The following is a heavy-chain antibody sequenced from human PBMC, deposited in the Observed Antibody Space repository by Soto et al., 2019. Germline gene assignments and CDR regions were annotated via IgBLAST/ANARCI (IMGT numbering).Heavy chain of an antibody. CDR3: ARDSEYGVVIIPYYMDV. D-gene: IGHD3-3*01. CDR1: GFTFDDYG. J-gene: IGHJ6*03. Sequence: GGSLRLSCAASGFTFDDYGMSWVRQAPGKGLEWVSGINWNGGSTGYADSVKGRFTISRDNAKNSLYLQMNSLRAEDTAVYYCARDSEYGVVIIPYYMDVWGKGTTVTVSS. V-gene: IGHV3-20*04. CDR2: INWNGGST.